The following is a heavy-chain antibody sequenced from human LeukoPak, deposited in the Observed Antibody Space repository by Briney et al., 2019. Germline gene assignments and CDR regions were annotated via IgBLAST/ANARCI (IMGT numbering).Heavy chain of an antibody. CDR1: GGSSSGYY. D-gene: IGHD3-16*01. CDR3: ARGPFWALGAFDI. CDR2: INHSGST. Sequence: SETLSLTCAVYGGSSSGYYWSWIRQPPGKGLEWIGEINHSGSTNYNPSLKSRVTISVDTSKNQFSLQLNSVTPEDTAVYYCARGPFWALGAFDIWGQGTMVTVSS. V-gene: IGHV4-34*01. J-gene: IGHJ3*02.